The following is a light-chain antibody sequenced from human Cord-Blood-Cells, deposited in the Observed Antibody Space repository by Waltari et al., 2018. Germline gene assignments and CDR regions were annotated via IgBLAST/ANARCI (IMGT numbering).Light chain of an antibody. V-gene: IGKV3-15*01. CDR1: QSVSSN. J-gene: IGKJ1*01. Sequence: EIVMTQSPATLSVSPGERATLSCRASQSVSSNLAWYQQKPGQAPRLLIYGASTSATGIPARFSGSVSGTEFTLTISILQSEDFAVYYCQQYNNWPPWTFGQGTKVEIK. CDR3: QQYNNWPPWT. CDR2: GAS.